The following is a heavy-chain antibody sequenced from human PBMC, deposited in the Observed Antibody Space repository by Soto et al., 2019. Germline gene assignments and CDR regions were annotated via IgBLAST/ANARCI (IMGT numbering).Heavy chain of an antibody. CDR1: GGSVSSGSYY. Sequence: QVQLQESGPGLVKPSETLSLTCTVSGGSVSSGSYYWSWIRQPPGKGLEWIGYIYYSGSTNYKPSLKRRVTITVDTSKNQFALTLSSVTAADTAVYYCARDLGGRWSYWYFDLWGRGTLFTVSS. D-gene: IGHD2-15*01. V-gene: IGHV4-61*01. CDR2: IYYSGST. J-gene: IGHJ2*01. CDR3: ARDLGGRWSYWYFDL.